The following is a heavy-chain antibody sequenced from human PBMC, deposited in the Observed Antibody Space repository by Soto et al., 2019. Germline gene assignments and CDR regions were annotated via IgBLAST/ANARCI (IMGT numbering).Heavy chain of an antibody. CDR1: GYSFTSYW. Sequence: LKISCKGSGYSFTSYWIGWVRQMPGKGLEWMGIIYPGDSDTRYSPSFQGQVTISADKSISTAYLQWSSLKASDTAMYYCARGYYYDSSGYPAPDLAGFDYWGQGTLVTVSS. D-gene: IGHD3-22*01. CDR2: IYPGDSDT. J-gene: IGHJ4*02. CDR3: ARGYYYDSSGYPAPDLAGFDY. V-gene: IGHV5-51*01.